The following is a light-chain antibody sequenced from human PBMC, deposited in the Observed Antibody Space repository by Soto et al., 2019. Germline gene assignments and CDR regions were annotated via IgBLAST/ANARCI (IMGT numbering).Light chain of an antibody. CDR3: QQYNNRPS. J-gene: IGKJ5*01. CDR1: QTVSRN. V-gene: IGKV3-15*01. CDR2: DIS. Sequence: EVAMTQSPATMSVSPGERATLSCRASQTVSRNLAWYQQRPGQAPRLLIYDISNRAAGVPARFSGSGSETEFTLTIRSMPSEDFAVYFCQQYNNRPSFGQGTRLEI.